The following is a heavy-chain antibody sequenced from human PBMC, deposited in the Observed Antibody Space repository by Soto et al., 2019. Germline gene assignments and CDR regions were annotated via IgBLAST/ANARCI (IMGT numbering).Heavy chain of an antibody. Sequence: SETLALTCTVSGGCISSYYWRWIRQPPGKGLEWIGYIYYSGSTNYSPSLKSRVTIAIDTSKNQFSLKLNSVTAADTAVYYCAKGNGWYYYWGQGTLVTVS. V-gene: IGHV4-59*01. CDR3: AKGNGWYYY. CDR1: GGCISSYY. CDR2: IYYSGST. D-gene: IGHD6-19*01. J-gene: IGHJ4*01.